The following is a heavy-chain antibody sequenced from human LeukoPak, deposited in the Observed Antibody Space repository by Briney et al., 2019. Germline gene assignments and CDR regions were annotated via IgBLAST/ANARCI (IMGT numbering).Heavy chain of an antibody. CDR1: GYTFTGYY. Sequence: ASVKVSCKASGYTFTGYYMHWVRQAPGQGLEWMGWINPNSGGTNYAQKFQGRVTMTRDTSISTAYMELSRLRSDDTAVYYCAKDGDSSGYYSTYFDYWGQGILVTVSS. CDR3: AKDGDSSGYYSTYFDY. J-gene: IGHJ4*02. V-gene: IGHV1-2*02. CDR2: INPNSGGT. D-gene: IGHD3-22*01.